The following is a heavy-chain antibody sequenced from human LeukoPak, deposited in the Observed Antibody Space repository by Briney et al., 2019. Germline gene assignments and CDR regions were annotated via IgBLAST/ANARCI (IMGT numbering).Heavy chain of an antibody. V-gene: IGHV4-59*11. Sequence: SETVSLTCTVSGGSISSHYWSWIRQPPGKGLEWIGYIYYSGSTNYNPSLKSRVTISVDTSKNQFSLKLSSVTAADTAVYYCARVYDSSGTFDYWGQGTLVTVSS. D-gene: IGHD3-22*01. J-gene: IGHJ4*02. CDR2: IYYSGST. CDR3: ARVYDSSGTFDY. CDR1: GGSISSHY.